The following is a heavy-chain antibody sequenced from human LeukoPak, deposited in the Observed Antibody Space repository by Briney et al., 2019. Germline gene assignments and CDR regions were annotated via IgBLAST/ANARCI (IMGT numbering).Heavy chain of an antibody. Sequence: SETLSLTCTVSGYSISSGYYWGWIRQPPGKGLEWIGNIYHSGSTYYNPSLKSRVTISVDTSKNQFSLKLSSVTAADTAVYYCARVASGGARYYYDSSGYFDYWGQGTLVTVSS. CDR1: GYSISSGYY. CDR3: ARVASGGARYYYDSSGYFDY. CDR2: IYHSGST. D-gene: IGHD3-22*01. V-gene: IGHV4-38-2*02. J-gene: IGHJ4*02.